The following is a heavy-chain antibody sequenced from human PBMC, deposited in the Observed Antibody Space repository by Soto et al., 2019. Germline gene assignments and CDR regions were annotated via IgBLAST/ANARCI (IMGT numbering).Heavy chain of an antibody. Sequence: ASVKVSCKASGYTFTGYYMHWVRQAPGQGLEWMGWINPNSGGTNYAQKFQGWVTMTRDTSISTAYMELSRLRSDDTAVYYCARDNRYSSSGHAFDIWGQGTMVTVSS. V-gene: IGHV1-2*04. D-gene: IGHD6-6*01. CDR2: INPNSGGT. J-gene: IGHJ3*02. CDR3: ARDNRYSSSGHAFDI. CDR1: GYTFTGYY.